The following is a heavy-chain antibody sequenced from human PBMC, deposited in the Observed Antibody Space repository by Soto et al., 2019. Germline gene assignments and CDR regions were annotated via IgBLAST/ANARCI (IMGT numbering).Heavy chain of an antibody. D-gene: IGHD6-19*01. V-gene: IGHV4-4*07. J-gene: IGHJ4*02. Sequence: QVQPLESGPGLVKPSETLSLTCSVSGDSINSYYWSWIRQPAGKGLEWIGRIYISGDTNYNPSLKSRVTMSVDTSKNQFSLKLRSVTAADTAVYYCAREYTETVAGPTPYYFAYWGQGTVVTVSS. CDR2: IYISGDT. CDR3: AREYTETVAGPTPYYFAY. CDR1: GDSINSYY.